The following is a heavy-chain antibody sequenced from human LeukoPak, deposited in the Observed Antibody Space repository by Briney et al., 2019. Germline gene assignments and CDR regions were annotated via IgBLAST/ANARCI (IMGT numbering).Heavy chain of an antibody. D-gene: IGHD1-26*01. CDR3: ARGGRGSPRDAFDI. Sequence: ASVKISCKPSGYSFISFYVHWVRQAPGQGLEWMGIISPSGSSTTYAQRFQGRVTMTRDMSTSTVYMELSSLRSEDTAVYYCARGGRGSPRDAFDIWGQGTMVTVSS. V-gene: IGHV1-46*01. J-gene: IGHJ3*02. CDR2: ISPSGSST. CDR1: GYSFISFY.